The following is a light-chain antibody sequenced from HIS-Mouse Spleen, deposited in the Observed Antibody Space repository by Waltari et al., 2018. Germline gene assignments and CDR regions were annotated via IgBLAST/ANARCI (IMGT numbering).Light chain of an antibody. CDR1: QSVLYSSNNKNY. J-gene: IGKJ2*01. V-gene: IGKV4-1*01. Sequence: DIVMTQSPDSLSVSLGERATINCHSSQSVLYSSNNKNYLAWYQQKPGQPPKQLIYWASTRESGVPDRFSGSGSGTDLTLTISSLQAEDVAVYYCQQYYSTPYTVGQGTKLEIK. CDR3: QQYYSTPYT. CDR2: WAS.